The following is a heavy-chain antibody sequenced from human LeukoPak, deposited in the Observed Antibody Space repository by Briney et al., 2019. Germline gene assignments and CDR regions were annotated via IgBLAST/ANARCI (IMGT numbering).Heavy chain of an antibody. J-gene: IGHJ4*02. CDR3: ARARGGYDWDFDY. Sequence: SLRVSCAGSGFTFSTYAMSWVRPAPGKGLEWVSSISSSSSYIYYADSVKCRFTISRDNAKNSLYLQMNSLRAEDTAVYYCARARGGYDWDFDYWGQGTLVTVSS. CDR1: GFTFSTYA. V-gene: IGHV3-21*01. D-gene: IGHD5-12*01. CDR2: ISSSSSYI.